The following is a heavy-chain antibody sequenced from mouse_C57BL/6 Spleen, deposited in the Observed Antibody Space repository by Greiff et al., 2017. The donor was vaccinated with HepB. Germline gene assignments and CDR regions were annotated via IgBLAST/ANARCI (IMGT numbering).Heavy chain of an antibody. D-gene: IGHD2-4*01. CDR1: GYTFTSYW. CDR3: ARWDYDWFAY. V-gene: IGHV1-69*01. CDR2: IDPSDSYT. Sequence: QVQLQQRGAELVMPGASVKLSCKASGYTFTSYWMHWVKQRPGQGLEWIGEIDPSDSYTNYNQKFKGKSTLTVDKSSSTAYMQLSSLTSEDSAVYYCARWDYDWFAYWGQGTLVTVSA. J-gene: IGHJ3*01.